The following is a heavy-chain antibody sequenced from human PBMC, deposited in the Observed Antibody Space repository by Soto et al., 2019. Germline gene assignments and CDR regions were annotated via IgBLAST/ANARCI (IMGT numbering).Heavy chain of an antibody. J-gene: IGHJ4*02. CDR1: GFTFSSCW. V-gene: IGHV3-74*01. D-gene: IGHD2-15*01. CDR3: VRGAAAFAGADY. CDR2: INRDGSST. Sequence: EVQLVEAGGGSVQPGGSLRLSCEGSGFTFSSCWMHWVRQAPGKGLVWVARINRDGSSTTYGDPVKGRLTISRDNAKNTLYLQMNSLRAEDTALYYRVRGAAAFAGADYWGQGTLVSVSS.